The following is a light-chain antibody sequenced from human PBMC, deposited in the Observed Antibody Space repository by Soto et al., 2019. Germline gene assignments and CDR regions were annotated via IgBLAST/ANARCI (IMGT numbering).Light chain of an antibody. J-gene: IGKJ1*01. CDR2: GAS. V-gene: IGKV3-15*01. CDR1: LTVNRN. CDR3: QQYNNRWT. Sequence: EIVMTQSPATLSVSPGEGATLSCRASLTVNRNLAWYQQKPGQAPRLLIYGASTRATGIPARFSGSGSGTEFTLTISNLQSEDVAVYYCQQYNNRWTFGLGTKVEIK.